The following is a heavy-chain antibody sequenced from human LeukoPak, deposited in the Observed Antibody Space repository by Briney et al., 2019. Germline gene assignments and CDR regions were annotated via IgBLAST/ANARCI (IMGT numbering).Heavy chain of an antibody. J-gene: IGHJ4*02. V-gene: IGHV3-23*01. CDR2: ISSSGGST. Sequence: GGSLRLSCAASGFTFSRYAMNWVRQAPGKGLEWVSGISSSGGSTYYADSVKGRFTISRDNSKNTLYLQMNSLRAEDTAVYYCAKRLDSSGWYATFDYWGQGILVTVSS. CDR1: GFTFSRYA. CDR3: AKRLDSSGWYATFDY. D-gene: IGHD6-19*01.